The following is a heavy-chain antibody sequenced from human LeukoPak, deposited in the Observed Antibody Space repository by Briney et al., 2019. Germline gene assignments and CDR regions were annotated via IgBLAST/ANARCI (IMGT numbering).Heavy chain of an antibody. D-gene: IGHD2/OR15-2a*01. Sequence: PGGSLRLSCVASGFTVSSSSMNWVRQAPGKGLEWVSILFIGGSARYADSVKSRFTMSRDNSKNTLYLQMNSMRSEDSAVYYCARFYRGGYFDYWRQGTLVTVS. J-gene: IGHJ4*02. CDR3: ARFYRGGYFDY. CDR2: LFIGGSA. CDR1: GFTVSSSS. V-gene: IGHV3-53*01.